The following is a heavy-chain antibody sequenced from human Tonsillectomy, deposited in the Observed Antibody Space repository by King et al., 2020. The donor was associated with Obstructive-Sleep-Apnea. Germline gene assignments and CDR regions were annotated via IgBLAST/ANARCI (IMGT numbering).Heavy chain of an antibody. Sequence: VQLVESGAEVKKPGASVKVSCKASGNTFTGYYIHWVRQAPGQGLEWMGWINPNSGGTNYAQKFQGRVTMTRDTSISTVYMEWSRLRSDDTAVYYCARVPVYSGYDWVDYWGQGTLVTVSS. D-gene: IGHD5-12*01. CDR3: ARVPVYSGYDWVDY. CDR2: INPNSGGT. CDR1: GNTFTGYY. J-gene: IGHJ4*02. V-gene: IGHV1-2*02.